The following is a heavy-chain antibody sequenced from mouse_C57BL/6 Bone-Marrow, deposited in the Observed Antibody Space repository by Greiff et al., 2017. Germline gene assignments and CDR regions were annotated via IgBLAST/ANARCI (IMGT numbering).Heavy chain of an antibody. CDR1: GYTFPDYE. Sequence: QVQLQQSGAELVRPGASVTLSCKASGYTFPDYEMHWVKQTPVHGLEWIGAIDPETGGTAYNQKFTGKAILTADKSSSTAYMELRSLTSEDSAVYYCTRDWWYFDVWGTGTTVTVSS. J-gene: IGHJ1*03. D-gene: IGHD4-1*01. V-gene: IGHV1-15*01. CDR3: TRDWWYFDV. CDR2: IDPETGGT.